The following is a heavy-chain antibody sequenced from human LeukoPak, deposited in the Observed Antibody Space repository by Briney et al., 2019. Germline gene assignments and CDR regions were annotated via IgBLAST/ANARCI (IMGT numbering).Heavy chain of an antibody. J-gene: IGHJ6*02. CDR1: GFTFSSYG. CDR2: IRYDGSNK. CDR3: ARGGYGSGSHFRYGMDV. Sequence: GGSLRLSCAASGFTFSSYGMHWVRQAPGKGLEWVAFIRYDGSNKYYADSVKGRFTISRDNSKNTLYLQMNSLRAEDTAVYYCARGGYGSGSHFRYGMDVWGQGSTVTVSS. V-gene: IGHV3-30*02. D-gene: IGHD3-10*01.